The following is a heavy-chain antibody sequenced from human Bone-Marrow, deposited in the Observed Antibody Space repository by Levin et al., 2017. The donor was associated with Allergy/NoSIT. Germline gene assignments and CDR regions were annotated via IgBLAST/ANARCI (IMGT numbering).Heavy chain of an antibody. V-gene: IGHV3-74*01. CDR3: VTGNMGPDY. CDR1: GFTFSTSW. D-gene: IGHD2/OR15-2a*01. CDR2: ISGDGSST. J-gene: IGHJ4*02. Sequence: LSLTCAASGFTFSTSWMYWVRQAPGRGLVLVSRISGDGSSTTYADSVKGRFTISRDNAKNTLYLQMNSLRPEDTAVYYCVTGNMGPDYWGQGTLVTASS.